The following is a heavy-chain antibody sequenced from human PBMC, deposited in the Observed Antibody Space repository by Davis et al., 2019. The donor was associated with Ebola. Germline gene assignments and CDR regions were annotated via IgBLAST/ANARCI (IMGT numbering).Heavy chain of an antibody. CDR3: ARIQGGDDAFDI. CDR1: GGSVSSASHY. J-gene: IGHJ3*02. V-gene: IGHV4-61*01. D-gene: IGHD3-16*01. CDR2: MSYSGSP. Sequence: MPSETLSLTCALSGGSVSSASHYWSWIRQPPGKGLEWIGYMSYSGSPNYNPSLNSRVTISVDTSKNQFSLKLTSVTAADTAVYYCARIQGGDDAFDIWGQGTMVSVSS.